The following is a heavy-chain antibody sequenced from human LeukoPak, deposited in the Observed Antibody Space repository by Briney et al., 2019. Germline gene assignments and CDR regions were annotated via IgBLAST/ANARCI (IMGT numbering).Heavy chain of an antibody. D-gene: IGHD3-22*01. V-gene: IGHV3-53*01. CDR1: GFTVSGSY. Sequence: GGSLRLSCAASGFTVSGSYFHWVRQAPGKGLEWVSATYGTESTYYPDSVRGRFTVSRDNSKNTVSLEMNNLGAEDTAVYYCARGVFDSGAYSHDAFDVWGRGTMVIVSS. CDR2: TYGTEST. CDR3: ARGVFDSGAYSHDAFDV. J-gene: IGHJ3*01.